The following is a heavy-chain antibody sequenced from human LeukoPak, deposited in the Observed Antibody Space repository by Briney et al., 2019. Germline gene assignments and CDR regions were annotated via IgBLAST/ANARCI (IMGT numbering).Heavy chain of an antibody. CDR3: ARARGDYVPHYFDY. CDR2: IIPIFGTA. D-gene: IGHD4-17*01. V-gene: IGHV1-69*13. J-gene: IGHJ4*02. CDR1: GGTFSSYA. Sequence: GASVKVSCNASGGTFSSYAISWVRQAPGQGLEWMGGIIPIFGTANCAQKLQGRVTVTAAESTSTAYMELSSLRSEDTAVYYCARARGDYVPHYFDYWGQGTLVTVSS.